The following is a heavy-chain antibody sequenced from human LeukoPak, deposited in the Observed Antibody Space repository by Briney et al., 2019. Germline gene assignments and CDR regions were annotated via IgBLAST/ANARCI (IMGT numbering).Heavy chain of an antibody. CDR1: GVTFSSYA. D-gene: IGHD3-3*01. J-gene: IGHJ4*02. CDR3: AKERSGYYLFDC. CDR2: ISGSGGST. Sequence: GSLRLSCAASGVTFSSYAMSWVRQAPGKEREWVSAISGSGGSTYYADSVKGRFTISRDNSKNTLYLQMNSLRAEATAVYYCAKERSGYYLFDCGGQGTLVTASS. V-gene: IGHV3-23*01.